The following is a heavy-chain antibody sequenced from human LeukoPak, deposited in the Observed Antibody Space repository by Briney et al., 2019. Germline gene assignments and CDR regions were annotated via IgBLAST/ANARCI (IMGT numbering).Heavy chain of an antibody. D-gene: IGHD3-3*01. CDR2: IYYSGST. CDR1: GGSISSGGYY. J-gene: IGHJ6*02. CDR3: ARDPTTDYYDFWSGYYFYGMDV. V-gene: IGHV4-61*08. Sequence: SQTLSLTCTVSGGSISSGGYYWSWIRQHPGKGLEWIGYIYYSGSTNYNPSLKSRVTISVDTSKNQFSLKLSSVTAADTAVYYCARDPTTDYYDFWSGYYFYGMDVWGQGTTVTVSS.